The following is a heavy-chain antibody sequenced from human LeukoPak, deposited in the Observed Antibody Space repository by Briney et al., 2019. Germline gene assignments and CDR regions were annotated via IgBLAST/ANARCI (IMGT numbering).Heavy chain of an antibody. V-gene: IGHV1-69*13. CDR3: ARSASLVVVPAALDY. CDR1: GGTFSSYA. J-gene: IGHJ4*02. D-gene: IGHD2-2*01. Sequence: AASVKVSSKASGGTFSSYAISWERQAPGQGLEWMGGIIPIFGTANYAQKFQGRVTITADESTSTAYMELSSLRSEDTAVYYCARSASLVVVPAALDYWGQGTLVTVSS. CDR2: IIPIFGTA.